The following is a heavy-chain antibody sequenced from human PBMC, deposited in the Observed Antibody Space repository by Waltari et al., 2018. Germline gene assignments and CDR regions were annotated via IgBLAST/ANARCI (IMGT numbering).Heavy chain of an antibody. V-gene: IGHV4-39*01. D-gene: IGHD5-12*01. J-gene: IGHJ3*01. Sequence: QLQLQESGPRLVKPSETLSLTCTVSGVSITSNRHYWAWIRQSPGQGLEWIGTVSYSGATYISPSLKGRFSVSRDTSKNQLSLILGSVTAADMAVYYCATYIGASVGTAAFDVWGQGTMVTVSS. CDR1: GVSITSNRHY. CDR3: ATYIGASVGTAAFDV. CDR2: VSYSGAT.